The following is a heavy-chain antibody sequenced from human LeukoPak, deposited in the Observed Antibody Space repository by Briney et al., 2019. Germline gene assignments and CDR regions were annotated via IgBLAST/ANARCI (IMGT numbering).Heavy chain of an antibody. CDR2: ISNTAGTI. V-gene: IGHV3-48*03. J-gene: IGHJ4*02. CDR3: AREGLNFDY. Sequence: QPGGSLRLSCAASGFTFSSYEMNWVRQAPGKGLEWLSYISNTAGTIYYADSVKGRFTISRDNAKNSLYLQMNSLRAEDTAVYYCAREGLNFDYWGQGTLVTVSS. CDR1: GFTFSSYE.